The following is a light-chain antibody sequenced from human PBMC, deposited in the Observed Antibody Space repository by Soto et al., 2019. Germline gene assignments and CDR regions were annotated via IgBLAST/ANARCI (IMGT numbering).Light chain of an antibody. Sequence: DIQMTQSPSTLSASVGDRVTITCRASQRISSWLAWYQQKPGTAPKLLIYKASTLQSGVPSRFSGSGSGTEFTLTISSLQPDVSATYYCQQYNDNWTFVHGTKV. CDR3: QQYNDNWT. CDR2: KAS. CDR1: QRISSW. V-gene: IGKV1-5*03. J-gene: IGKJ1*01.